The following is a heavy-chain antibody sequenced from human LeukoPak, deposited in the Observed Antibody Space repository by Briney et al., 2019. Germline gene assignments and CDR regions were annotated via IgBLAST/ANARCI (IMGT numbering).Heavy chain of an antibody. J-gene: IGHJ4*02. CDR1: GGSISSSSYY. Sequence: SETLSLTCTVSGGSISSSSYYWGWIRQPPGKGLEWIGSIYYSGSTYYNPSLKSRVTISVDTSKNQFSLKLSSVTAADTAVYYCARVISISGYYASYFDYWGQGTLVTVSS. CDR2: IYYSGST. D-gene: IGHD3-22*01. V-gene: IGHV4-39*07. CDR3: ARVISISGYYASYFDY.